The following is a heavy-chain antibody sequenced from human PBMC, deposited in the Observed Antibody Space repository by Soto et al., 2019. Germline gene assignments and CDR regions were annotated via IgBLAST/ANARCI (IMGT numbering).Heavy chain of an antibody. Sequence: VQLQESGPGLVKPSQPLSLICTVSGGPISGYSWYWVRQSSGQGLEWVGYIYYNAITYYTPSLESRGTISLDTSTGQFSLRLTSLTPADTAVYYCVSDGVGMVGFDFWGQGGHVTVSS. CDR2: IYYNAIT. D-gene: IGHD3-3*01. V-gene: IGHV4-30-4*01. J-gene: IGHJ4*02. CDR3: VSDGVGMVGFDF. CDR1: GGPISGYS.